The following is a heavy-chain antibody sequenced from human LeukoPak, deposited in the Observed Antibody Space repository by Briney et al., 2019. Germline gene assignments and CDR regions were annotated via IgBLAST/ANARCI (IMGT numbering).Heavy chain of an antibody. CDR3: ARDTYSNYSRGEIYYYCGMDV. D-gene: IGHD4-11*01. CDR2: ISGSGGST. V-gene: IGHV3-23*01. Sequence: GGSLRLSCAASGFTFSSYATSWVRQAPGKGLEWVSAISGSGGSTYYADSVKGRFTISRDNSKNTLYLQMNSLRAEDTAVYYCARDTYSNYSRGEIYYYCGMDVWGQGTTVTVSS. J-gene: IGHJ6*02. CDR1: GFTFSSYA.